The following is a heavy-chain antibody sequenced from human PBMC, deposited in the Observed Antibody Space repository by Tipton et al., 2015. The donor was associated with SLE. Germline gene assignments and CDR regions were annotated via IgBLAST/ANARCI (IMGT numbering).Heavy chain of an antibody. J-gene: IGHJ4*02. Sequence: TLSLTCDVSGGSISSGNWWTWVRQPPGKGLEWIGEIYYSGSTYYNPSLKSRVTISVDTSKNQFSLKLSSVTAADTAVYYCARRVRGGDYAYYFDYWGQGTLVTVSS. CDR3: ARRVRGGDYAYYFDY. D-gene: IGHD2-21*02. CDR1: GGSISSGNW. V-gene: IGHV4-4*02. CDR2: IYYSGST.